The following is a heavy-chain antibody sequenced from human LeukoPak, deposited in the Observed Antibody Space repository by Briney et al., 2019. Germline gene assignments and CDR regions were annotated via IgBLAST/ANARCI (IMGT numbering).Heavy chain of an antibody. Sequence: TGGSLRLSCAASGFSLSTYGVSWVRQPPGKGLEWVSGITGTGGSTNYADSVKGRFTVSRDTSKNTLYLQMNSLRAEDTAIYYCAKDHGTAVAGFYYWGQGTLVTVSS. D-gene: IGHD6-19*01. CDR3: AKDHGTAVAGFYY. J-gene: IGHJ4*02. CDR2: ITGTGGST. V-gene: IGHV3-23*01. CDR1: GFSLSTYG.